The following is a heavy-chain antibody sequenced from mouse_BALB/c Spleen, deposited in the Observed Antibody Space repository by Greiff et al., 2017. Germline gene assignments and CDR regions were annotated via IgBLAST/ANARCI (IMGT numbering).Heavy chain of an antibody. D-gene: IGHD1-1*01. J-gene: IGHJ4*01. CDR2: IWAGGST. Sequence: QVQLKESGPGLVAPSQSLSITCTVSGFSLTSYGVHWVRQPPGKGLEWLGVIWAGGSTNYNSALMSRLSISKDNSKSQVFLKMNSLQTDDTAMYSCARDGNYGSILSYYAMDYWGLGTSVTVSS. CDR3: ARDGNYGSILSYYAMDY. CDR1: GFSLTSYG. V-gene: IGHV2-9*02.